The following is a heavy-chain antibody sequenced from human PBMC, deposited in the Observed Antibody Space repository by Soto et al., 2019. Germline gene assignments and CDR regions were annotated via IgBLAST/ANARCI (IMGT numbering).Heavy chain of an antibody. CDR3: ARSPSGSFPSGNAFDI. J-gene: IGHJ3*02. V-gene: IGHV3-13*01. CDR2: IGTHADT. D-gene: IGHD1-26*01. Sequence: PGGSLRLSCAASGFDFSTYDMFWVRQPTGKGLEWVSAIGTHADTFYPDSVKGRFTISRENARNLLYPQMSSLRAGDTAVYYCARSPSGSFPSGNAFDIWGQGTMVTVSS. CDR1: GFDFSTYD.